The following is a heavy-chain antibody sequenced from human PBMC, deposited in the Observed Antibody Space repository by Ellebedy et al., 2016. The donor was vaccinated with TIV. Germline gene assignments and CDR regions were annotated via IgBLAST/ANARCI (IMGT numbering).Heavy chain of an antibody. CDR1: GGSMTNSGYH. D-gene: IGHD6-13*01. J-gene: IGHJ4*02. Sequence: SETLSLTCIVSGGSMTNSGYHWGWIRQPPGKGLEWIGSIYHSGSAYYNPSLKSRVTISVDTSKNQFSLKLSSVTAADTAVYYCARDRGSWYRPQAPLPQYYFDYWGQGALVTVSS. CDR2: IYHSGSA. V-gene: IGHV4-39*02. CDR3: ARDRGSWYRPQAPLPQYYFDY.